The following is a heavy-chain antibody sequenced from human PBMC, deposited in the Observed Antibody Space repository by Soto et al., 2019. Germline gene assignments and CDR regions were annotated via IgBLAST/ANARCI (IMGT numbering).Heavy chain of an antibody. CDR1: GYTFTGYY. J-gene: IGHJ4*02. D-gene: IGHD2-15*01. V-gene: IGHV1-2*02. Sequence: ASVKVSCKASGYTFTGYYMHWVRQAPGQGLEWMGWINPNSGGTNYAQKFQGRVTMTRDTSISTAYMELSRLRSDDTAVYYCGRVNVVVVAATREYYFDFWGQGTLVTVSS. CDR2: INPNSGGT. CDR3: GRVNVVVVAATREYYFDF.